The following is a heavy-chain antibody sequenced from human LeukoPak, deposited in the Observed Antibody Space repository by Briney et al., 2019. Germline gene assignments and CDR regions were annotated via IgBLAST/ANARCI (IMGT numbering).Heavy chain of an antibody. CDR2: IGTSGTYI. CDR3: AREHCGGDCQHYYMDV. CDR1: GFTFSSYN. D-gene: IGHD2-21*02. Sequence: GGSLRLSCVVSGFTFSSYNMNWVRQAPGKGLEWVASIGTSGTYIYYADSVKGRLTISRDNAKNSLYLQMNSLRAEDTAVYYCAREHCGGDCQHYYMDVWGKGTTVTVSS. V-gene: IGHV3-21*01. J-gene: IGHJ6*03.